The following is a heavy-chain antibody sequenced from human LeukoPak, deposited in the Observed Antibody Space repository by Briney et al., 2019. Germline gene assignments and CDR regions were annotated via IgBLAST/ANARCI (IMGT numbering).Heavy chain of an antibody. CDR3: ARRDYYGSGSYGVDY. D-gene: IGHD3-10*01. CDR1: GFTFSSYG. CDR2: ISYDGSNK. J-gene: IGHJ4*02. V-gene: IGHV3-30*03. Sequence: AGGSLRLSCAASGFTFSSYGMHWVRQAPGKGLEWVAVISYDGSNKYYADSVKGRFTISRDNSKNTLYLQLNSLRAEDTAVYYCARRDYYGSGSYGVDYWGQGTLVTVSS.